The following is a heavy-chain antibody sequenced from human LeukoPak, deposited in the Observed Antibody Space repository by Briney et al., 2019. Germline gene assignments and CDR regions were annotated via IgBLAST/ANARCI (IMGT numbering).Heavy chain of an antibody. J-gene: IGHJ5*02. CDR2: INHSGST. CDR3: ARGDIVVVVAATKGASWFDP. D-gene: IGHD2-15*01. V-gene: IGHV4-34*01. Sequence: SKTLSLTCAVYGGSFSGYYWSWIRQPPGKGLEWIGEINHSGSTNYNPSLKSRVTISVDTSKNQFSLKLSSVTAADTAVYYCARGDIVVVVAATKGASWFDPWGQGTLVTVSS. CDR1: GGSFSGYY.